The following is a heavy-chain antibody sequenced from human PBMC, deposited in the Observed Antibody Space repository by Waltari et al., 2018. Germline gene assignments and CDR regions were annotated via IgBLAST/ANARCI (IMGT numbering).Heavy chain of an antibody. Sequence: EVQLVESGGGLVKPGGSLRLSCSTSGFTFSSYAMSWVRQAPGKGLEWVSVIYSGGSTYYADSVKGRFTISRDNSKNTLYLQMNSLRAEDTAVYYCAKGRAYCSSTSCSWPGDWGQGTLVTVSS. J-gene: IGHJ4*02. CDR1: GFTFSSYA. D-gene: IGHD2-2*01. V-gene: IGHV3-23*03. CDR2: IYSGGST. CDR3: AKGRAYCSSTSCSWPGD.